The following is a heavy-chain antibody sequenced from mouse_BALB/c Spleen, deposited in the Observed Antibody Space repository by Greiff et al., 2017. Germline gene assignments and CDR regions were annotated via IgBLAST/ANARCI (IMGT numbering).Heavy chain of an antibody. J-gene: IGHJ4*01. CDR2: IDPSDSYT. Sequence: VQLQQPGAELVKPGASVKLSCKASGYTFTSYWMHWVKQRPGQGLEWIGEIDPSDSYTNYNQKFKGKATLTVDKSSSTAYMQLSSLTSEDSAVYYCAICAMDYWGQGTSVTVSS. CDR3: AICAMDY. CDR1: GYTFTSYW. V-gene: IGHV1-69*02.